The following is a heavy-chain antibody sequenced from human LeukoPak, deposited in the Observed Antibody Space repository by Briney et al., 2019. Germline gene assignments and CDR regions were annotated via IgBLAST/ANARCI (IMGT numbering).Heavy chain of an antibody. J-gene: IGHJ5*02. V-gene: IGHV3-21*01. CDR1: GFTFSSYA. CDR3: AREERYYRNWFDP. D-gene: IGHD1-26*01. Sequence: GGSLRLSCAASGFTFSSYAMNWVRQAPGKGPEWVSSISSSGSYIYYADSVKGRFTISRDNAKNSLVLQMNNLRAEDTAVYYCAREERYYRNWFDPWGQGTLVTVSS. CDR2: ISSSGSYI.